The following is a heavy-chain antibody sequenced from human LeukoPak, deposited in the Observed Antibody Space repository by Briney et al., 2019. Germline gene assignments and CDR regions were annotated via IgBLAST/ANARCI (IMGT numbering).Heavy chain of an antibody. CDR2: IYSGGST. Sequence: GGSLTLSCAASGFNVSSNYMSWVRQAPGKGLEWVSVIYSGGSTYYADSVKGRFTISRDNSKNTLYLQMNSLRAEDTAVYYCARCSGGSCSYYFDYWGQGTLVTVSS. CDR3: ARCSGGSCSYYFDY. V-gene: IGHV3-53*01. J-gene: IGHJ4*02. D-gene: IGHD2-15*01. CDR1: GFNVSSNY.